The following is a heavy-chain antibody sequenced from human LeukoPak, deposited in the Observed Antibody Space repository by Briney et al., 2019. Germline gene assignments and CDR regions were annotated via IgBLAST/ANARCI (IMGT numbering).Heavy chain of an antibody. CDR1: GGSISTYF. CDR3: ARRGFSSGFYFFDY. J-gene: IGHJ4*02. V-gene: IGHV4-59*08. Sequence: SETLSLTCTVSGGSISTYFWSWIRQPPGKGRELIGFIYYSGSTNYNPSLESRVTISVDTSKNQFSLKLSSVTAADTAVYYCARRGFSSGFYFFDYWGQGTLVTASS. CDR2: IYYSGST. D-gene: IGHD6-19*01.